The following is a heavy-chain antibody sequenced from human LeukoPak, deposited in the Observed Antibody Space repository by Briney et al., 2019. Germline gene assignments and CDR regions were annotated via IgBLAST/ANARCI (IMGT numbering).Heavy chain of an antibody. V-gene: IGHV3-23*01. J-gene: IGHJ4*02. D-gene: IGHD2-21*01. Sequence: GGSLRLSCAASGFTFDDYGMSWVRQAPGKGLEWVSAISDSGNTYHADSVKGRFTISRDSSKNTLFLQMNRLRPEDAAVYYCAKAPVTTCRGAYCYPFDYWGQGTLVTVSS. CDR3: AKAPVTTCRGAYCYPFDY. CDR1: GFTFDDYG. CDR2: ISDSGNT.